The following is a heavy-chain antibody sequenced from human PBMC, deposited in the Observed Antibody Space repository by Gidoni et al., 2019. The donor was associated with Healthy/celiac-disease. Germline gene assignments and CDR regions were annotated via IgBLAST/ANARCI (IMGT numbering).Heavy chain of an antibody. V-gene: IGHV1-8*01. J-gene: IGHJ6*02. D-gene: IGHD3-22*01. CDR3: ARGTTMIVVVTGMDV. Sequence: QVQLVPSGAEVKKPGASVKVSCKASGYTFPSYDINWVRQATGQGLEWMGWMNPNSCNTGYAQKGQGRVTRTRNTSISTAYMELSSLRSEDTAGDYCARGTTMIVVVTGMDVWGQGTTVTVSS. CDR2: MNPNSCNT. CDR1: GYTFPSYD.